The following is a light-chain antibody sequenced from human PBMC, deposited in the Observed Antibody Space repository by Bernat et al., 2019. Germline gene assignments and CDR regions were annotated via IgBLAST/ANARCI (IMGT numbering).Light chain of an antibody. CDR2: DFR. CDR3: SSYTSSSTLV. J-gene: IGLJ3*02. V-gene: IGLV2-14*03. Sequence: QSALTQPASVSGSPGQSITISCTGTSSDVGGYNYVSWYQQHPGRAPKLMIYDFRDRPSGISNRFSGSKSGNTASLTISGLLDEDEADYYCSSYTSSSTLVFGGGTRLTVL. CDR1: SSDVGGYNY.